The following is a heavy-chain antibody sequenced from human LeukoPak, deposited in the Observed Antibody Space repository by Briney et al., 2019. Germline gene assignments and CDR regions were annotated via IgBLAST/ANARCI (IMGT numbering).Heavy chain of an antibody. CDR1: GFTFSSYW. CDR2: IKQDGSEK. CDR3: ARAGVLRYFDWSFDY. V-gene: IGHV3-7*01. Sequence: GGSLRLSCAASGFTFSSYWMSWVRQAPGKGLEWVANIKQDGSEKYYVDSVKGRFTISRDNAKNSLYLQMNSLRAEDTAVYYRARAGVLRYFDWSFDYWGQGTLVTVSS. D-gene: IGHD3-9*01. J-gene: IGHJ4*02.